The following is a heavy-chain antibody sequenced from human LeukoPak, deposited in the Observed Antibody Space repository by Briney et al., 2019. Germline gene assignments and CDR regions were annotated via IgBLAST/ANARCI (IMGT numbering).Heavy chain of an antibody. CDR1: GGSIGSSY. J-gene: IGHJ4*02. Sequence: SETLSLTCTVSGGSIGSSYWSWIRQPPGKGLEWIAYIYYSGTTNYNPSLKSRVTISVDTSKNQFSLKLSSVTAADTAVYYCARVNSNGGASFDYWGQGTLVTVSS. CDR3: ARVNSNGGASFDY. CDR2: IYYSGTT. V-gene: IGHV4-59*01. D-gene: IGHD4-11*01.